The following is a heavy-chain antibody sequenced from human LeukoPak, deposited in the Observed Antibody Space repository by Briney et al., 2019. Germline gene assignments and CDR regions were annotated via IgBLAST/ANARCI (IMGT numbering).Heavy chain of an antibody. CDR1: GGSFSGYY. CDR3: ARGLRFDP. Sequence: PSETLSLTCAVYGGSFSGYYWSWIRQPPGKGLEWIGEINHSGSTNYNPSLKSQVTISVDTSKNQFSLKLSSVTAADTAVYYCARGLRFDPWGQGTLVTVSS. CDR2: INHSGST. J-gene: IGHJ5*02. V-gene: IGHV4-34*01.